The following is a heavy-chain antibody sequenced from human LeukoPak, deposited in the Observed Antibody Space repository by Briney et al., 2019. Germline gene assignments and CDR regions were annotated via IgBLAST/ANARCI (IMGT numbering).Heavy chain of an antibody. J-gene: IGHJ5*02. V-gene: IGHV3-7*01. D-gene: IGHD3-3*01. CDR1: GFTFSSYW. Sequence: GGSLRLSCAASGFTFSSYWMSWVRQAPGKGLEWVANIKKDGSEKYSVDSMKGRFTISRDNAKTSLYLQMNTLRAEDTAVYYCARVTPWSGYSGWFDPWGQGTLVTVSS. CDR2: IKKDGSEK. CDR3: ARVTPWSGYSGWFDP.